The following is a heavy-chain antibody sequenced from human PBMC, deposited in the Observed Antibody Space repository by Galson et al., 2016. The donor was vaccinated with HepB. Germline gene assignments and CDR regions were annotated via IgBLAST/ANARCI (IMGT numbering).Heavy chain of an antibody. CDR1: GFTFNSYW. V-gene: IGHV3-7*03. CDR2: IKQDGSEK. Sequence: SLRLSCAASGFTFNSYWMNWVRQAPGKGLEWVANIKQDGSEKYYLASVRGRFTISRDKAKNSLYLTMNSLRAEDTAVYYCARRFPRYDILTDDYYYYLDVWGKGTTVTVSS. D-gene: IGHD3-9*01. CDR3: ARRFPRYDILTDDYYYYLDV. J-gene: IGHJ6*03.